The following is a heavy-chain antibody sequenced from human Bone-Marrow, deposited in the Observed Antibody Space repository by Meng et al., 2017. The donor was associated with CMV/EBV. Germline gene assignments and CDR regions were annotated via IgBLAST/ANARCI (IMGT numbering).Heavy chain of an antibody. CDR1: GGSISSSSYY. V-gene: IGHV4-39*07. Sequence: SETLSLTCTVSGGSISSSSYYWGWIRQPPGKGLEWIGSIYYSGITYYNPSLKSRVTISVDTSKNQFSLQLSSVTAAYTAVYYCARDGWGGGSPTIDYWGQGTLVTVSS. CDR3: ARDGWGGGSPTIDY. D-gene: IGHD1-26*01. CDR2: IYYSGIT. J-gene: IGHJ4*02.